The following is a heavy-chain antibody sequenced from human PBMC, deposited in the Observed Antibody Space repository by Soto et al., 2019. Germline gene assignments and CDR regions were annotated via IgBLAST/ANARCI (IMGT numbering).Heavy chain of an antibody. J-gene: IGHJ5*02. V-gene: IGHV4-39*01. CDR1: GGSISSSSYY. CDR3: ARTRAVWFDP. Sequence: SETLPLTCTVSGGSISSSSYYWGWIRQPPGKGLEWIGSIYYSGSTYYNPSLKSRVTISVDTSKNQFSLKLSSVTAADTAVYYCARTRAVWFDPWGQGTLVTVSS. D-gene: IGHD6-19*01. CDR2: IYYSGST.